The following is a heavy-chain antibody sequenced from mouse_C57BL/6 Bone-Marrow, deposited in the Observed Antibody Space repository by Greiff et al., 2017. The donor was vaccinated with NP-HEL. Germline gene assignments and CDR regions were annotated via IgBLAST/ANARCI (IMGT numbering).Heavy chain of an antibody. CDR2: IDPETGGT. D-gene: IGHD2-4*01. CDR1: GYTFTDYE. CDR3: KRYGDYGNLSY. J-gene: IGHJ2*01. Sequence: QVQLQQSGAELVRPGASVTLSCKASGYTFTDYEMHWVKQTPVHGLEWIGAIDPETGGTAYNQKFKGKAILTADKSSSTAYMELRSLTSEDSAVYDCKRYGDYGNLSYWGQGTTLTVSS. V-gene: IGHV1-15*01.